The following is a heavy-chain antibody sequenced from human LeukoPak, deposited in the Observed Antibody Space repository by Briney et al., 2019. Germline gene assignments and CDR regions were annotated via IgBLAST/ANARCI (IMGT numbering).Heavy chain of an antibody. D-gene: IGHD2-2*01. CDR1: GFTLSSYW. CDR3: ARGRKCSSTSCYRYYYYGMDV. Sequence: LGGSLRLSCAASGFTLSSYWMSWVRQAPGMGLEWVSYISSSSSTIYYADSVKGRFTISRDNAKNSLYLQMNSLRAEDTAVYYCARGRKCSSTSCYRYYYYGMDVWGQGTTVTVSS. J-gene: IGHJ6*02. CDR2: ISSSSSTI. V-gene: IGHV3-48*04.